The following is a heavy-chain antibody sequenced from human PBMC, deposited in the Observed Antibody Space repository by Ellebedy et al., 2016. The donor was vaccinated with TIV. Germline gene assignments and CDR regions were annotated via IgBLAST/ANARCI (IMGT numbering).Heavy chain of an antibody. CDR2: INSDGSTT. D-gene: IGHD6-19*01. CDR1: GFTFSDYY. Sequence: GESLKISCAASGFTFSDYYMSWIRQAPGKGLVWVSRINSDGSTTTYADSVKGRFTISRDNAKNTLYLQMNSLRAEDTAVYYCARGDGSSGWYFDYWGQGTLVTVSS. J-gene: IGHJ4*02. V-gene: IGHV3-74*01. CDR3: ARGDGSSGWYFDY.